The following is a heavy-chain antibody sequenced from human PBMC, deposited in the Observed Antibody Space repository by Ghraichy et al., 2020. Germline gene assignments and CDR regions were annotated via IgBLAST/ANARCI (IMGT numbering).Heavy chain of an antibody. CDR1: GYNFPSYW. V-gene: IGHV5-51*01. J-gene: IGHJ4*02. CDR2: IYPGDSDT. D-gene: IGHD6-19*01. Sequence: GESLNISCKGSGYNFPSYWIGWVRQMPGKGLEWMGIIYPGDSDTRYSPSFQGHVTISADKSINTAYLQWSSLKASDTAMYYCARQYSSGWEIDYWGQGTLVTVSS. CDR3: ARQYSSGWEIDY.